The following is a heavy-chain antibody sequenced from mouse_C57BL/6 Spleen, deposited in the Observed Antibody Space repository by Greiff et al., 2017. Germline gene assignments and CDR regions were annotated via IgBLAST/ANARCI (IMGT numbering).Heavy chain of an antibody. CDR1: GYAFSSSW. Sequence: VQLQQSGPELVKPGASVKISCKASGYAFSSSWMNWVKQRPGKGLEWIGRIYPGDGDTNYNGKVKGKATLTADKSSSTAYMQLSSLTSADSAVYFCARYYGSSFDYWGQGTTLTVSS. CDR2: IYPGDGDT. CDR3: ARYYGSSFDY. D-gene: IGHD1-1*01. V-gene: IGHV1-82*01. J-gene: IGHJ2*01.